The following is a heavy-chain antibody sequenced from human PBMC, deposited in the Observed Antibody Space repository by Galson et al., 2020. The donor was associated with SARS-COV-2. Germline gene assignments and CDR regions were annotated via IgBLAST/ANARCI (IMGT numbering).Heavy chain of an antibody. CDR1: GFTFSSYA. CDR2: ISAFRGST. J-gene: IGHJ6*02. Sequence: GESLKISCAASGFTFSSYAMTWVRQAPGKGLEWVSGISAFRGSTFYADSVKGRFTISRDNSNDTLCLQMNTLRAEDTALYYCAKGRLGGVDDYYGMDVWGQGTTVTVSS. D-gene: IGHD3-16*01. CDR3: AKGRLGGVDDYYGMDV. V-gene: IGHV3-23*01.